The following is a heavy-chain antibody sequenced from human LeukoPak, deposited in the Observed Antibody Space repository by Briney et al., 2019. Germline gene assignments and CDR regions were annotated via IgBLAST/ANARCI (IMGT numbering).Heavy chain of an antibody. J-gene: IGHJ5*02. CDR1: GFTFSSYS. CDR3: ARVAYGYNSGYWFDP. Sequence: GSLRLSCAASGFTFSSYSMNWVRQPPGKGLEWIGEINHSGSTNYNPSLKSRVTISVDTSKNQFSLKLSSVTAADTAVYYCARVAYGYNSGYWFDPWGQGTLVTVSS. D-gene: IGHD5-24*01. V-gene: IGHV4-34*01. CDR2: INHSGST.